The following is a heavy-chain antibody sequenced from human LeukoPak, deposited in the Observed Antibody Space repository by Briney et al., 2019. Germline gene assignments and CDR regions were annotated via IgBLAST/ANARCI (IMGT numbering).Heavy chain of an antibody. V-gene: IGHV4-38-2*02. CDR1: GHSINSGFY. J-gene: IGHJ6*03. CDR3: ARDSLGYYYYYMAS. Sequence: SETLSLTCTVSGHSINSGFYWGWIRQPPGKGLEWIGSVYHSGSTYYNPSPKSRVTISVDTSKNQFSLKLRSVTAADSAVYYCARDSLGYYYYYMASGAKGPRSPSP. CDR2: VYHSGST. D-gene: IGHD1-26*01.